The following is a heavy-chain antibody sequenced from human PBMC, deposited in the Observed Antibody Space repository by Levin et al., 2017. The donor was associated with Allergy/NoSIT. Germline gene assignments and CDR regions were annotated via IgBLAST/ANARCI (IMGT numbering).Heavy chain of an antibody. J-gene: IGHJ1*01. D-gene: IGHD6-13*01. CDR1: GYTFSAYY. V-gene: IGHV1-2*02. Sequence: ASVKVSCKTSGYTFSAYYMHWVRQAPGQGLEWMGWINPNNGVTHFARKFQVRVTVTRDTSISTVYMELSSLKSDDTAVYYCARDPAIAAAGEQYFQHWGQGNLVTVSA. CDR3: ARDPAIAAAGEQYFQH. CDR2: INPNNGVT.